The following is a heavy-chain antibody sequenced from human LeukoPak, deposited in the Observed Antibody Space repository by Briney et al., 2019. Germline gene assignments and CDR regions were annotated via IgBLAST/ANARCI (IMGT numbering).Heavy chain of an antibody. CDR2: INHSGST. CDR1: GGSFSGYY. CDR3: ASFPGYCSSTSCYEGY. Sequence: SETLSLTCAVYGGSFSGYYWSWIRQPPGKGLEWIGEINHSGSTNYNPSLKSRVTISVDTSKNQFSLKLSSVTAADTAVYYCASFPGYCSSTSCYEGYWGQGTLVTVSS. J-gene: IGHJ4*02. D-gene: IGHD2-2*01. V-gene: IGHV4-34*01.